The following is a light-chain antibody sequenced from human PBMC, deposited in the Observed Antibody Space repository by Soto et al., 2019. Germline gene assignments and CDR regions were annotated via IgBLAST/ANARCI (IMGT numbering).Light chain of an antibody. CDR3: QQYGSTPRT. V-gene: IGKV3-20*01. J-gene: IGKJ4*01. Sequence: EIVVTQSPGTLSLSPGERATLSCRASQSVGSNSLAWYQQRPGQAPRFLIYDASSRATGIPDRFSGSGSGIDFTVAISRLEPEDFAVYYCQQYGSTPRTFGGGTKVEIK. CDR2: DAS. CDR1: QSVGSNS.